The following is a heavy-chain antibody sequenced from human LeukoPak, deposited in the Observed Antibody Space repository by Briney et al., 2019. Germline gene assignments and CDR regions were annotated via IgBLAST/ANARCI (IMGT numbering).Heavy chain of an antibody. CDR3: AKGEGVWFGEFQV. V-gene: IGHV3-23*01. Sequence: GGSLRLSCAASGFTFSSYAMSWVRQAPGKGLEWVSAISGSGGSTYYADSVKGRFTISRDNSKNTLYLQMNSLRAEDTAIYYCAKGEGVWFGEFQVWGKGTTVTVSS. CDR1: GFTFSSYA. D-gene: IGHD3-10*01. J-gene: IGHJ6*04. CDR2: ISGSGGST.